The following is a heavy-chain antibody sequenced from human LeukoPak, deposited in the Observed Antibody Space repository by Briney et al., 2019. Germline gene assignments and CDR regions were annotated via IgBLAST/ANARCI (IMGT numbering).Heavy chain of an antibody. CDR2: MNPNSGNT. CDR3: GIAAAGTPIIY. D-gene: IGHD6-13*01. V-gene: IGHV1-8*01. J-gene: IGHJ4*02. Sequence: ASVKVSCKASGYTFTSYDINWVRQATGQGLEWMGWMNPNSGNTGYAQKFQGRVTMTRNTSISTAYMELSSLRSDDTAVCYCGIAAAGTPIIYWGQGTLVTVSS. CDR1: GYTFTSYD.